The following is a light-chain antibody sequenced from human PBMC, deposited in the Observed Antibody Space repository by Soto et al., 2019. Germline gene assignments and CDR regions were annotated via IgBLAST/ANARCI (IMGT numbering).Light chain of an antibody. CDR2: GAS. J-gene: IGKJ2*01. V-gene: IGKV3-20*01. CDR3: QQYCSSSYT. Sequence: DIVLTQSPDTLSLSPGERATLACRASQSVSSNYLAWYQQKPGQAPRLLIYGASTMATGIPDRFSGSGSGTDFTLTISRLQTEDFAVYDYQQYCSSSYTFGQGTRLESK. CDR1: QSVSSNY.